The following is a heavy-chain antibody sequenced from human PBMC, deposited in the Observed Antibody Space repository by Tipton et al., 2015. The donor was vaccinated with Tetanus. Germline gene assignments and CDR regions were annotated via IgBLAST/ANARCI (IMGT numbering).Heavy chain of an antibody. D-gene: IGHD4-17*01. J-gene: IGHJ4*02. Sequence: SLRLSCSASGFIFSNYWMSWVRQAPGKGLEWVANINRDGSGKYYVDSVKGRFTISRDEAKNSLYLQMNSLTDADMAVYYCVRDDDYASSDYRHSDFWGRGTLVTVSS. V-gene: IGHV3-7*01. CDR3: VRDDDYASSDYRHSDF. CDR1: GFIFSNYW. CDR2: INRDGSGK.